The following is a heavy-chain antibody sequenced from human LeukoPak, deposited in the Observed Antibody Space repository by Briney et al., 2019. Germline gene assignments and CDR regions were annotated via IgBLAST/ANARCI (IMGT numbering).Heavy chain of an antibody. CDR3: ARGGAVAGIFDY. Sequence: SETLSLTCTVSGGSVSSGSYYWSWIRQPPGKGLEWIGYIYYSGSTNYNPSLKSRVTISVDTSKNQFSLKLSSVTAADTAVYYCARGGAVAGIFDYWGQGTLVTDFS. V-gene: IGHV4-61*01. CDR2: IYYSGST. D-gene: IGHD6-19*01. J-gene: IGHJ4*02. CDR1: GGSVSSGSYY.